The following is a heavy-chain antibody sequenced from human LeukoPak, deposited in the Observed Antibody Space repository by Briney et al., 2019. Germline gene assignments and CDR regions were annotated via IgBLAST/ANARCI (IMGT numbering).Heavy chain of an antibody. D-gene: IGHD6-13*01. CDR1: GFTVSSNY. CDR2: IYSDGNT. J-gene: IGHJ4*02. CDR3: ARYDSSWYYFDY. Sequence: GSLRLSCAASGFTVSSNYMSWVRQAPGKGLEWVSVIYSDGNTYYADSVKGRFIISRDNSKNTLYLQMNSLRAEDTAVYYCARYDSSWYYFDYWGRGTLVTVSS. V-gene: IGHV3-53*01.